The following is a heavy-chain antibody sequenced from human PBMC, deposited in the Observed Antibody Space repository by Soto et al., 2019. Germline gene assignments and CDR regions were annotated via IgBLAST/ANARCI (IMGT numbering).Heavy chain of an antibody. V-gene: IGHV3-30*18. CDR1: GFAFSTYG. CDR2: ISYDGTDK. J-gene: IGHJ5*02. D-gene: IGHD6-19*01. CDR3: AKDFGAWSDS. Sequence: QVHLVESGGGVVQPGRSLTISCVGSGFAFSTYGMHWVRQAPAKGLEWVALISYDGTDKYYADSVKGRFSISRDNTKQPLYMHMDSLRPEDTDLYYCAKDFGAWSDSWGQGTLGNVSS.